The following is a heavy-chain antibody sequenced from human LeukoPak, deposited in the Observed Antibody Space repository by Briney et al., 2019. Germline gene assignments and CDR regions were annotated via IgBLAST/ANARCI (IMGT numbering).Heavy chain of an antibody. Sequence: GGSLRLSCAASGFTFSSYGMHWVRQAPGKGLEWVAVISYDGSSKYYADSVKGRFTISRDNSKNTLYLQMNSLRAEDTAVYYCAKGPCSGGSCYAAWFDPWGQGTLVTVSS. V-gene: IGHV3-30*18. J-gene: IGHJ5*02. D-gene: IGHD2-15*01. CDR2: ISYDGSSK. CDR1: GFTFSSYG. CDR3: AKGPCSGGSCYAAWFDP.